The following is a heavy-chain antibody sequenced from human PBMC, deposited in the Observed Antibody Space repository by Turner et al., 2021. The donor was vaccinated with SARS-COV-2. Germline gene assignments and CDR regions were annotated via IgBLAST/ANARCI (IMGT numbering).Heavy chain of an antibody. D-gene: IGHD3-22*01. CDR3: AKGDSVRIIGVMNLFDY. Sequence: EVQRFDVGGGLVQPGGSLTLSCAASGFTFISYAMSWVRQAPGKGREWVAGIRGSGGNKYYADSGKGRFTISRDNSKNTLFLQMNSLRAEDTAVYYCAKGDSVRIIGVMNLFDYWGQGTLVTVSS. CDR2: IRGSGGNK. V-gene: IGHV3-23*01. J-gene: IGHJ4*02. CDR1: GFTFISYA.